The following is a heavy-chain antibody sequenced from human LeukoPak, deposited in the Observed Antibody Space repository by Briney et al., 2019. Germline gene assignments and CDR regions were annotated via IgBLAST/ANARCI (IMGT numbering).Heavy chain of an antibody. CDR1: GGSFSGYY. Sequence: PSETLSLTCAVYGGSFSGYYWSWIRQPPGKGLEWIGEINHSGSTNYNPSPMSRVTISVDTSKNQFSLKLSSVTAADTAVYYCARGRRYSSSCFDIWGQGTMVTVSS. CDR3: ARGRRYSSSCFDI. J-gene: IGHJ3*02. CDR2: INHSGST. V-gene: IGHV4-34*01. D-gene: IGHD6-13*01.